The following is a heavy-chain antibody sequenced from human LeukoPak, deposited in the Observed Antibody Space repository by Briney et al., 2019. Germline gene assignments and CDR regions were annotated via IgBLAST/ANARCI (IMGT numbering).Heavy chain of an antibody. CDR2: IFHSGTT. Sequence: SETLSLTCAVSGYSISISYYWGWIRQPPGKGLEWIASIFHSGTTYYNPSLKSRLTISVDTSKNQFSLKLSSVTAADTAVYYCARHPEYLPFDYWGQGTLVTVSS. V-gene: IGHV4-38-2*01. D-gene: IGHD6-6*01. CDR3: ARHPEYLPFDY. CDR1: GYSISISYY. J-gene: IGHJ4*01.